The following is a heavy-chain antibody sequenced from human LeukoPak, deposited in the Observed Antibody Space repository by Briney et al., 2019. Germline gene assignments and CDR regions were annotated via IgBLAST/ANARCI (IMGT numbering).Heavy chain of an antibody. Sequence: GSLRLSCAASGFTVSSNYMSWVRQAPGKGLEWIGEIDHSGSTNYNPSLKSRVTISVDTSKNHLSLNMNSVTAADTAVYYCARELRYDSSGLRVDDAFDIWGQGTTVTVSS. V-gene: IGHV4-34*01. D-gene: IGHD3-22*01. J-gene: IGHJ3*02. CDR1: GFTVSSNY. CDR3: ARELRYDSSGLRVDDAFDI. CDR2: IDHSGST.